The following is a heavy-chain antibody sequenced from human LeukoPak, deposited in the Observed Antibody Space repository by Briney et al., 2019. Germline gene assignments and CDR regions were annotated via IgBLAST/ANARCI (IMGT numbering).Heavy chain of an antibody. J-gene: IGHJ4*02. CDR3: AREGRGYSYAFEY. Sequence: PGGSLRLSCAASGFTFSNYCMHWVRQAPGKGLVWVSRINSDGSSTTYADSVKGRFTISRDNGQNTLYLQMNSLRAEDTAVYYCAREGRGYSYAFEYWGQGTLVTVSS. CDR2: INSDGSST. CDR1: GFTFSNYC. V-gene: IGHV3-74*01. D-gene: IGHD5-18*01.